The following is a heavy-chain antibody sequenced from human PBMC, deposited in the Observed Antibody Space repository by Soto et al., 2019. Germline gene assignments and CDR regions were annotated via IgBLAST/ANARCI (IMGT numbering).Heavy chain of an antibody. V-gene: IGHV3-11*06. Sequence: SGGSLRLSCAASGFTFSDSYLSWIRQAPGKGLEWLSYISRSSFSSNYADSVRGRFTISRDNAKNSLYLQMNSLRAEDTAFYYCATWSLRLRLFDRWGQGTLVTVSS. CDR3: ATWSLRLRLFDR. CDR2: ISRSSFSS. D-gene: IGHD3-9*01. CDR1: GFTFSDSY. J-gene: IGHJ1*01.